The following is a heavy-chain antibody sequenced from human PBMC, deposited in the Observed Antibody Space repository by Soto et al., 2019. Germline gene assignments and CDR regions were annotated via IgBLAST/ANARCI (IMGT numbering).Heavy chain of an antibody. CDR1: GYTFTSYY. CDR2: INPSGGST. CDR3: AREPPGIAAAGYYYYGMDV. Sequence: ASVKVSCKASGYTFTSYYMHWVRQAPGQGLEWMGIINPSGGSTSYAQKFQGRVTMTRDTSTSTVYMELSSLRSEDTAVYYCAREPPGIAAAGYYYYGMDVWGQGTTVTVSS. J-gene: IGHJ6*02. D-gene: IGHD6-13*01. V-gene: IGHV1-46*01.